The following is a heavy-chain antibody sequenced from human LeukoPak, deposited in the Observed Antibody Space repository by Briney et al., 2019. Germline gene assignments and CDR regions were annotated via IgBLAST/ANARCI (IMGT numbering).Heavy chain of an antibody. J-gene: IGHJ4*02. V-gene: IGHV1-18*01. CDR1: GYTFTSYG. CDR3: ARGFRYYGSGKGQHGY. CDR2: ISAYNGNT. Sequence: ASVKVSCKASGYTFTSYGISWVRQAPGQGLEWMGWISAYNGNTNYAQKLQGRVTMTTDTSTSTAYMELRSLRSDDTAVYYCARGFRYYGSGKGQHGYWGQGTLVTVSS. D-gene: IGHD3-10*01.